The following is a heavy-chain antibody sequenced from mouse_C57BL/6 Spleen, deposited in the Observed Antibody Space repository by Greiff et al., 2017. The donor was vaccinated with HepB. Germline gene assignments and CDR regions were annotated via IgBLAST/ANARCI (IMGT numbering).Heavy chain of an antibody. CDR1: GYSITSGYD. CDR2: ISYSGST. J-gene: IGHJ2*01. Sequence: VQLKESRPGMVKPSQSLSLTCTVTGYSITSGYDWHWIRHFPGNKLEWMGYISYSGSTNYNPSLKSRISITHDTSKNHFFLKLNSVTTEDTATYYCARGIYDYDRGYFDYWGQGTTLTVSS. D-gene: IGHD2-4*01. V-gene: IGHV3-1*01. CDR3: ARGIYDYDRGYFDY.